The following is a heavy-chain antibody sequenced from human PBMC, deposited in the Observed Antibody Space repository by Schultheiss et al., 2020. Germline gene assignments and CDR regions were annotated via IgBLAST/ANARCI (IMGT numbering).Heavy chain of an antibody. CDR3: AKDPSIVWGWFDP. Sequence: GGSLRLSCAASGFTFSSYGTHWVRQAPGKGLEWVAVISYDGSNKYYADSVKGRFTISRDNSKNTLYLQMNSLRAEDTAVYYCAKDPSIVWGWFDPWGQGTLVTVSS. CDR1: GFTFSSYG. D-gene: IGHD2-21*01. J-gene: IGHJ5*02. V-gene: IGHV3-30*18. CDR2: ISYDGSNK.